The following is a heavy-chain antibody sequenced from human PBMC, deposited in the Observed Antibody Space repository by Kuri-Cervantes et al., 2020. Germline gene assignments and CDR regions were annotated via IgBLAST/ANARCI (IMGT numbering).Heavy chain of an antibody. J-gene: IGHJ4*02. D-gene: IGHD1-26*01. Sequence: ESLKISCAVSGYSISSGYYWGWIRQAPGKGLEWIGSIYHSGSTYFNPPLKSRVTISVDTSRNQFSLRLSSVTAADTAVYFCARHSLKWELHVFWPHYYFDYWGQGTLVTVSS. CDR2: IYHSGST. CDR3: ARHSLKWELHVFWPHYYFDY. CDR1: GYSISSGYY. V-gene: IGHV4-38-2*01.